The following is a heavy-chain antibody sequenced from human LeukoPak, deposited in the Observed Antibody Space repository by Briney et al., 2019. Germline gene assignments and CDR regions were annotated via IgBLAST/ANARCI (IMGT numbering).Heavy chain of an antibody. CDR1: GYSFTSYW. CDR3: ARRGGSLWYFDS. J-gene: IGHJ4*02. CDR2: I. V-gene: IGHV5-51*01. D-gene: IGHD1-26*01. Sequence: GESLKISRKGSGYSFTSYWIGWVRQMPGKGLEWMGIISPSFQGQVIISADKSISTAYLQWSSLKASDTAMYYCARRGGSLWYFDSWGQGTLVTVSS.